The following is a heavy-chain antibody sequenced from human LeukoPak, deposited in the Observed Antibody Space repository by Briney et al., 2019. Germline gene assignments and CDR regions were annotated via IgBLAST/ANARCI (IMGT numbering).Heavy chain of an antibody. CDR2: ISYDGSNK. V-gene: IGHV3-30-3*01. J-gene: IGHJ1*01. CDR1: GFTFSSYA. Sequence: PGGSLRLSCAASGFTFSSYAMHWVRQAPGKGLEWVAVISYDGSNKYYADFVKGRFTISRDNSKNTLYLQMNSLRAEDTAVYYCARDGVMGAAAGAFQHWGQGTLVTVSS. D-gene: IGHD6-13*01. CDR3: ARDGVMGAAAGAFQH.